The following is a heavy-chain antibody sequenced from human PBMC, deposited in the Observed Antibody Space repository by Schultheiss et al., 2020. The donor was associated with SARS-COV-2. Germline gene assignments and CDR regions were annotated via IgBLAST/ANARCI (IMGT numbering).Heavy chain of an antibody. CDR2: IYTSGST. CDR3: ARSEWFGELLSVFDY. J-gene: IGHJ4*02. CDR1: GGSISSYY. V-gene: IGHV4-4*07. Sequence: SQTLSLTCTVSGGSISSYYWSWIRQPAGKGLEWIGRIYTSGSTNYNPSLKSRVTISVDTSKNQFSLKLSSVTAADTAVYYCARSEWFGELLSVFDYWGQGTLVTVSS. D-gene: IGHD3-10*01.